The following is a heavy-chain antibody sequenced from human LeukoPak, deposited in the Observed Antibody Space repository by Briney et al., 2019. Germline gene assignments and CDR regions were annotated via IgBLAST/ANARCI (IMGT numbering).Heavy chain of an antibody. J-gene: IGHJ4*02. CDR1: GYTFTSYG. V-gene: IGHV1-18*01. Sequence: ASVKVSCKASGYTFTSYGISWVRQAPGQGLEWVGWISAYNGNTNYAQKLQGRVTMTTDTSTSTAYMELRSLRSDDTAVYYCARGQADFWSGYADYWGQGTLVTVSS. CDR3: ARGQADFWSGYADY. D-gene: IGHD3-3*01. CDR2: ISAYNGNT.